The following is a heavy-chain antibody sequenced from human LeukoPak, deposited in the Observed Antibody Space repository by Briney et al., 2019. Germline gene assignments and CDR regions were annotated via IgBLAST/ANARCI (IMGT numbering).Heavy chain of an antibody. CDR2: ISYDGSNK. D-gene: IGHD3-3*01. Sequence: GGSMRLSCAASGFTFSSYAMHWVRQAPGKGLEWVAVISYDGSNKCYADSVKGRFTISRDNSKNTLYLQMNSLRAEDTAVYYCARTEGYYTDFDYWGQGTLVTVSS. V-gene: IGHV3-30-3*01. CDR3: ARTEGYYTDFDY. CDR1: GFTFSSYA. J-gene: IGHJ4*02.